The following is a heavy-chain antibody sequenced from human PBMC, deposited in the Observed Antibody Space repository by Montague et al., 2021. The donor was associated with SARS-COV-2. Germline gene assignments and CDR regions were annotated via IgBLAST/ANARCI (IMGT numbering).Heavy chain of an antibody. D-gene: IGHD4-11*01. CDR2: ISGSGGGT. CDR1: GFVFNDYA. J-gene: IGHJ4*02. V-gene: IGHV3-23*01. Sequence: SLRLSCAASGFVFNDYAINWVRQAPGKALEWVSAISGSGGGTYYAESVKGRFATSRDTSKNTVFLQMDSLRLEDTALYFCARDHERVSWPLDYWGQGTLVIVSS. CDR3: ARDHERVSWPLDY.